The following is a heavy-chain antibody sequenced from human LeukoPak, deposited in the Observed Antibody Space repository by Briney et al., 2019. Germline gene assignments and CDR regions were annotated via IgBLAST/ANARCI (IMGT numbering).Heavy chain of an antibody. D-gene: IGHD4-17*01. J-gene: IGHJ4*02. Sequence: PSETLPLTCAVYGGSFSGYYWSWIRQPPGKGLEWIGEINHSGSTNYNPSLKSRVTISVDTSKNQFSLKLSSVTAADTAVYYCARGDYGDLPFDYWGQGTLVTVPS. V-gene: IGHV4-34*01. CDR3: ARGDYGDLPFDY. CDR2: INHSGST. CDR1: GGSFSGYY.